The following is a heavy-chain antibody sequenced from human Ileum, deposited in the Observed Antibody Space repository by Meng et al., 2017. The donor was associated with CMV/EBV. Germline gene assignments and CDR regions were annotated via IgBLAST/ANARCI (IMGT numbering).Heavy chain of an antibody. CDR2: INQYGGT. V-gene: IGHV4-34*01. Sequence: QVQTPQVGPGRLTPSRPPALPCSLGGSFSPYTWSWIRQAPGKGLEWIGEINQYGGTNFNPSVKSRVTISRDTSKNQFSLRLNSVTAADAAVYYCVTADHHAIKYWGQGTLVTVSS. D-gene: IGHD5-12*01. J-gene: IGHJ4*02. CDR1: GSFSPYT. CDR3: VTADHHAIKY.